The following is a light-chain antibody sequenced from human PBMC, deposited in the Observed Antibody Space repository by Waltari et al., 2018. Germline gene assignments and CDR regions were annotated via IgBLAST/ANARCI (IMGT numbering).Light chain of an antibody. CDR1: SSDVGGYNY. J-gene: IGLJ1*01. CDR2: EVS. Sequence: QSALTQPASVSGSPGQSITISCTGTSSDVGGYNYVSWYPQHPGKAPKLMIYEVSNRTSGVSNRFSGSKSGNTASLTISGLQAEDEADYYCSSYTSSRGIFGTGTKVTVL. V-gene: IGLV2-14*01. CDR3: SSYTSSRGI.